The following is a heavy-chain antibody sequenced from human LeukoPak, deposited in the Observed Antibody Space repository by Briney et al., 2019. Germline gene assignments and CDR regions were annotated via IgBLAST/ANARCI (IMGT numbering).Heavy chain of an antibody. V-gene: IGHV4-61*02. CDR1: GHSVSSHNYD. CDR3: ARRTSYRWQQLASFDS. Sequence: SPSETLSLTCTVSGHSVSSHNYDSSWIRQSAGEGLEWIGRMYARLSTNYQPSLNSRFTISLDTSKNQVSLKLTSVTAADSAVYYCARRTSYRWQQLASFDSWGERALVTVSS. CDR2: MYARLST. D-gene: IGHD6-13*01. J-gene: IGHJ4*02.